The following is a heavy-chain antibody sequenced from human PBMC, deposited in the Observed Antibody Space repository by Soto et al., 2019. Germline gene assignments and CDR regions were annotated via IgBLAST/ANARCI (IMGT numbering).Heavy chain of an antibody. CDR2: ISPYNDDT. CDR3: AREYCSGGSCYGVDY. CDR1: GYTLTHYG. D-gene: IGHD2-15*01. V-gene: IGHV1-18*01. J-gene: IGHJ4*02. Sequence: GASVKVSCKASGYTLTHYGISWVRQAPGRGLEWMGWISPYNDDTKSAQKFQGRVTMTTDTSTTTVYMELRSLRSDDTAVYYCAREYCSGGSCYGVDYWGQGTLVTVSS.